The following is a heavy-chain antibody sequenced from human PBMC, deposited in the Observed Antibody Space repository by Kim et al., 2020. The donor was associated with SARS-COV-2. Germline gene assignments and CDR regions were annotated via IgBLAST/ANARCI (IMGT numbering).Heavy chain of an antibody. V-gene: IGHV4-34*01. CDR1: GGSFSGYY. CDR2: INHSGST. D-gene: IGHD2-15*01. CDR3: ARRKTPSRGFFGYCSGGSCYPRWFDP. Sequence: SETLSLTCAVYGGSFSGYYWSWIRQPPGKGLEWIGEINHSGSTNYNPSLKSRVTISVDTSKNQFSLKLSSVTAADTAVYYCARRKTPSRGFFGYCSGGSCYPRWFDPWGQGTLVTVSS. J-gene: IGHJ5*02.